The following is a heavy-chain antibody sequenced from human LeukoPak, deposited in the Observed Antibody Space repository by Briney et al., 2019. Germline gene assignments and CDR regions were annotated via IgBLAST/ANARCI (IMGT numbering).Heavy chain of an antibody. J-gene: IGHJ4*02. V-gene: IGHV3-64D*06. Sequence: HPGGSLRLSCSASGFTFSSYAMHWVRPAPGKGLEYVSAISSNGGSTYYADSVKGRFPISRDNSKNTLYLQISSLRAEDTAVYYCARGKEVLRYLDWFGPHLPYTDYWGQGTLVTVSS. CDR1: GFTFSSYA. CDR2: ISSNGGST. D-gene: IGHD3-9*01. CDR3: ARGKEVLRYLDWFGPHLPYTDY.